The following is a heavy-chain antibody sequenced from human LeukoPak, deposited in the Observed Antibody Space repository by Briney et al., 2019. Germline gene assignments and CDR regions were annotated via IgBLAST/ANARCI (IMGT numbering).Heavy chain of an antibody. CDR1: GFTFSSYS. CDR2: ISSSSSYI. D-gene: IGHD3-3*01. J-gene: IGHJ4*02. CDR3: ARVAAIFGVVITRIDY. V-gene: IGHV3-21*01. Sequence: GGCLRLSCAASGFTFSSYSMNWVRQAPGKGLEWVSSISSSSSYIYYADSVKGRFTISRDNAKNSLYLQMNSLRAEDTAVYYCARVAAIFGVVITRIDYWGQGTLVTVSS.